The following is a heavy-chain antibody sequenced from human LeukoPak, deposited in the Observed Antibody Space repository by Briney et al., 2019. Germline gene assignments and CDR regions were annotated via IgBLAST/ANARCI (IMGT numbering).Heavy chain of an antibody. CDR2: VSGDGRTT. J-gene: IGHJ1*01. Sequence: GGSLRPSCAASGFTFTSHLIHWVRQPPGKGLVWVSRVSGDGRTTNYADSVKGRFTISRDNAKNTVYLQMDSLRVEDTAVYYCVRTTNGPEHWGQGTLVTVSS. CDR1: GFTFTSHL. V-gene: IGHV3-74*01. D-gene: IGHD2-8*01. CDR3: VRTTNGPEH.